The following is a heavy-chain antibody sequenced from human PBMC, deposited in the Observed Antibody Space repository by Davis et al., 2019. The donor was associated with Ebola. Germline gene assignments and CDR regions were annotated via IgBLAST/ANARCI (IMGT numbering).Heavy chain of an antibody. J-gene: IGHJ6*02. D-gene: IGHD3-3*01. Sequence: GESLKIPCAAPGFTFRSYGMHWVRQAPGKGLEWVAFIRYDGSNKYYADSVKGRFTISRDNSKNTLSLQMNSLRAEDTAVYYCAKDGDLLDYYHYYGMDVWGQGTTVTVSS. CDR1: GFTFRSYG. CDR2: IRYDGSNK. CDR3: AKDGDLLDYYHYYGMDV. V-gene: IGHV3-30*02.